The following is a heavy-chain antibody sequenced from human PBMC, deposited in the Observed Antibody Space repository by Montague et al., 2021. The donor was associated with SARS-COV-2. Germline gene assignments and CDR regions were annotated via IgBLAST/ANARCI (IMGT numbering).Heavy chain of an antibody. Sequence: SLRLSCAASGFTFSSYAMHWVRQAPGKGLEWVAVISYDGSNKYYADSVKGRFIISRDNSKNTLYLQMNSLRAEDTALYYCAKSLSGWDSFDYWGQGTLVTVSS. CDR3: AKSLSGWDSFDY. V-gene: IGHV3-30*04. CDR2: ISYDGSNK. CDR1: GFTFSSYA. D-gene: IGHD6-19*01. J-gene: IGHJ4*02.